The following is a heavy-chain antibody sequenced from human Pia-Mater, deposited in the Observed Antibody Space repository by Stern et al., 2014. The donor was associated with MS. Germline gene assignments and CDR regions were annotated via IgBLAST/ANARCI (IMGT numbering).Heavy chain of an antibody. CDR1: GYTFTSYA. J-gene: IGHJ4*02. Sequence: VQLVQSGAEVKKPGASVKVSCKASGYTFTSYAINWVRQAPGQRPEWMGWINGGNGNTAYSQKFQERVIITRDTSATTVSMELASLTFEDTAMYFCARDPFNYWGQGTLVTVSS. CDR2: INGGNGNT. CDR3: ARDPFNY. V-gene: IGHV1-3*01.